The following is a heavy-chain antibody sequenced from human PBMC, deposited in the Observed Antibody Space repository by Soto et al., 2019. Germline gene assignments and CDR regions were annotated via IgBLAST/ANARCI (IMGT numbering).Heavy chain of an antibody. V-gene: IGHV1-46*03. J-gene: IGHJ4*02. Sequence: AXVKVSCKASGYTFTSYYMHWVRQAPGQGLEWMGIINPSGGSTSYAQKFQGRVTMTRDTSTSTVYMELSSLRSEDTAVYYCARDGTLLLWFGXPDRYYFDYWGQGTLVTVSS. CDR2: INPSGGST. CDR3: ARDGTLLLWFGXPDRYYFDY. CDR1: GYTFTSYY. D-gene: IGHD3-10*01.